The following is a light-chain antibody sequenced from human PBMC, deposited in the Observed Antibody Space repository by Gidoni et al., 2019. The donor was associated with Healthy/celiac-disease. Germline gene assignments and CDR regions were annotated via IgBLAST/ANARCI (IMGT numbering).Light chain of an antibody. V-gene: IGKV3-11*01. CDR1: QSVSSY. Sequence: EIVLTQSPATLSLSPGERATLSCRASQSVSSYLAWYQQKPGQAPRLLIYDASNRATGIPARFSGSGSGTDFTLTISSLEPEDFAVYYCQQRSNWSALTFXGXTKVEIK. CDR2: DAS. CDR3: QQRSNWSALT. J-gene: IGKJ4*01.